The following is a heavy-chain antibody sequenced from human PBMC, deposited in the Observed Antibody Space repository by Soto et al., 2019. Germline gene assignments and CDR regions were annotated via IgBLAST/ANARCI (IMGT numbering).Heavy chain of an antibody. J-gene: IGHJ4*02. CDR3: ARGRGADFDY. CDR1: GFTLSNYD. Sequence: EVQLVESGGGLVQPGGSLRLSCAASGFTLSNYDMHWVGQATGKGLEWVSAIGTAGDTYYPGSVKGRFTISRENAKNSLYLQMNSLRAGDTAVYYCARGRGADFDYWGQGTLVTVSS. CDR2: IGTAGDT. V-gene: IGHV3-13*04. D-gene: IGHD1-26*01.